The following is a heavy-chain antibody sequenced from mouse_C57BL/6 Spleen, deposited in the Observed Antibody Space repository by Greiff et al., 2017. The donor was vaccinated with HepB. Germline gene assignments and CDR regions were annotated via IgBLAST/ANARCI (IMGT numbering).Heavy chain of an antibody. V-gene: IGHV1-81*01. D-gene: IGHD1-1*01. CDR3: GRSLITTVVATDFDY. J-gene: IGHJ2*01. Sequence: QVQLKESGAELARPGASVKLSCKASGYTFTSYGISWVKQRTGQGLEWIGEIYPRSGNTYYNEKFKGKATLTADKSSSTAYMELRSLTSEDSAVYFCGRSLITTVVATDFDYWGQGTTLTVSS. CDR2: IYPRSGNT. CDR1: GYTFTSYG.